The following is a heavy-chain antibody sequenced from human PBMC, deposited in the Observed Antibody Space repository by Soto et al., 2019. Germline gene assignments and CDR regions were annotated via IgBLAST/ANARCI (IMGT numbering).Heavy chain of an antibody. V-gene: IGHV3-30*18. J-gene: IGHJ4*02. Sequence: GGSLRLSCAASGFTFSSYGMHWVRQAPGKGLEWVAVISYDGSNKYYADSVKGRFTISRDNSKNTLYLQMNSLRAEDTAVYHCAKEIRYYYDSSGYYYFDYWGQGTLVNVSS. CDR2: ISYDGSNK. CDR3: AKEIRYYYDSSGYYYFDY. CDR1: GFTFSSYG. D-gene: IGHD3-22*01.